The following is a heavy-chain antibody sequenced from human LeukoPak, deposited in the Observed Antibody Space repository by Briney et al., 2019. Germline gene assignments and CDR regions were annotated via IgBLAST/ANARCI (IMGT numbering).Heavy chain of an antibody. J-gene: IGHJ4*02. CDR2: NIPIFGTA. Sequence: ASVKVSCKASGGTFSSYAISWVRQAPGQGLEWMGGNIPIFGTANYAQKFRGRVTITADESTSTAYMELSSLRSEDTAVYYCARGGEGYFDYWGQGTLVTVSS. V-gene: IGHV1-69*13. D-gene: IGHD2-21*01. CDR1: GGTFSSYA. CDR3: ARGGEGYFDY.